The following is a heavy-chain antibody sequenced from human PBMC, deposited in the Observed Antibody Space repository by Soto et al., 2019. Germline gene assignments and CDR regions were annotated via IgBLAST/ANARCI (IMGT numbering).Heavy chain of an antibody. Sequence: EVQLVESGGGLVQPGGSLRLSCTASGVTFSSYSMVWVRQAPGKGLEWVSYISSSSSSIYYADSVKGRFSTSRDNAKNSTSLQMNSLRVEDTGVYYCARELGFDAAARMDVWGQGTTVTVSS. V-gene: IGHV3-48*01. CDR2: ISSSSSSI. D-gene: IGHD2-2*01. CDR1: GVTFSSYS. J-gene: IGHJ6*02. CDR3: ARELGFDAAARMDV.